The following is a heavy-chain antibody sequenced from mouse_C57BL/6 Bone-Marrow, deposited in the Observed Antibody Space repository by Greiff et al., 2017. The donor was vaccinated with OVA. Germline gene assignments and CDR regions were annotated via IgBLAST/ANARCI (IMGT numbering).Heavy chain of an antibody. D-gene: IGHD2-5*01. CDR3: AKKNYSNYEGYAMDY. CDR1: GFSLTSYG. CDR2: IWRGGST. J-gene: IGHJ4*01. Sequence: QVQLKESGPGLVQPSQSLSITCTVSGFSLTSYGVHWVRQSPGKGLEWLGVIWRGGSTDYNAAFMSRLSITKDNSKSQVFFKMNSLQADDTAIYYCAKKNYSNYEGYAMDYWGQGTSVTVSS. V-gene: IGHV2-5*01.